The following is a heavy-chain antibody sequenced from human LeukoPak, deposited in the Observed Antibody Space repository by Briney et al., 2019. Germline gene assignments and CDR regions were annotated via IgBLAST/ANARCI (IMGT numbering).Heavy chain of an antibody. J-gene: IGHJ4*02. CDR2: ISSHGDIK. V-gene: IGHV3-48*03. Sequence: GGSLRLSCAASGFTFSSYEMNGVRQAPGKRLECVSYISSHGDIKYYADSVKGRFTISRDNARNSLVLQMDSLRAEDTAVYYCAKLGGSSQHFDYWGQGTLVTVSS. D-gene: IGHD1-26*01. CDR3: AKLGGSSQHFDY. CDR1: GFTFSSYE.